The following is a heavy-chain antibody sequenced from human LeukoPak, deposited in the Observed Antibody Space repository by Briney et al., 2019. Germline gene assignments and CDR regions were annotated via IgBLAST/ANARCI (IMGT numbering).Heavy chain of an antibody. CDR2: ITGDGSST. CDR1: GFTSSSYW. Sequence: GGSLRLSCVASGFTSSSYWMHWVRQAPGKGLEWVSRITGDGSSTIYADSVKGRFIISRDNAKNTLYLQMRSLRAEDTAVYYCSRTTYYPDFWGQGTLVTVSS. CDR3: SRTTYYPDF. J-gene: IGHJ4*02. V-gene: IGHV3-74*01. D-gene: IGHD3-16*01.